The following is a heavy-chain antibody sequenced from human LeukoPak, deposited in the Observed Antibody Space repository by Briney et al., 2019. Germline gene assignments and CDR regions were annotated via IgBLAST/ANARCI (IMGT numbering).Heavy chain of an antibody. CDR1: GGSISSDDYY. J-gene: IGHJ6*02. D-gene: IGHD2-15*01. V-gene: IGHV4-30-4*01. Sequence: SETLSLTCTVSGGSISSDDYYWSWIRQPPGKGLEWIGYIYYSGSTYYNPSLKSRVTISVDTSKNQFSLKLSSVTAADTAVYYCARGRVRSGGIRGSIYGMDVWGQGTTVTVSS. CDR2: IYYSGST. CDR3: ARGRVRSGGIRGSIYGMDV.